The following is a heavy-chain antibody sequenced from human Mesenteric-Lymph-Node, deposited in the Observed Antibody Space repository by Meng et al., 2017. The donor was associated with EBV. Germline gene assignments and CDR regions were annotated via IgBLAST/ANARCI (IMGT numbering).Heavy chain of an antibody. V-gene: IGHV4-30-2*01. CDR3: ARASVYGDYDNWFDP. CDR2: IYHSGST. CDR1: GGSISNDGYS. D-gene: IGHD4-17*01. J-gene: IGHJ5*02. Sequence: QLHLQGSGSGLGKPSQTLSLTCAVSGGSISNDGYSWSWIRQPPGKGLEWIGYIYHSGSTYSNPSLKSRVTISVDRSKNQFSLKLNSVTAADTAVYYCARASVYGDYDNWFDPWGQGTLVTVSS.